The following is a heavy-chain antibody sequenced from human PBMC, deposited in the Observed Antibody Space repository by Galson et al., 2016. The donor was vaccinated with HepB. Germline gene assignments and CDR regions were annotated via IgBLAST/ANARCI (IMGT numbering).Heavy chain of an antibody. D-gene: IGHD2-2*02. Sequence: ETLSLTCTVSGGSVSSASHYWSWVRQPTGKGLEWIGYISDSESTNYNPSLKGRATISLDRSKNQFSLRLNSVIAADTAVYYCAKDEGFYNGMDFWGQGPTVTVSS. CDR1: GGSVSSASHY. CDR3: AKDEGFYNGMDF. V-gene: IGHV4-61*01. CDR2: ISDSEST. J-gene: IGHJ6*02.